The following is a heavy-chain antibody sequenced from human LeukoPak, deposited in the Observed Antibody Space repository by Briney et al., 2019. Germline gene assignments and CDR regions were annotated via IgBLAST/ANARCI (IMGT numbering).Heavy chain of an antibody. D-gene: IGHD4-23*01. CDR1: GYTFTNYY. V-gene: IGHV1-46*01. CDR2: INPGGGST. CDR3: ARADYGGNSDYYYYGLDV. Sequence: ASAKVSCKASGYTFTNYYMHWVRQAPGQGLEWMGIINPGGGSTSYTQMFQGRVTMTRDTSTSTVYMELSGLRSEDTAVYYCARADYGGNSDYYYYGLDVWGQGTTVTVSS. J-gene: IGHJ6*02.